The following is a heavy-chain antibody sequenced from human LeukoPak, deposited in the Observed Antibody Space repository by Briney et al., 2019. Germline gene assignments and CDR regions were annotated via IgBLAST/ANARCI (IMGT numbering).Heavy chain of an antibody. CDR2: ISGGGGST. CDR3: AKRTDRSGYYYVDY. D-gene: IGHD3-22*01. J-gene: IGHJ4*02. CDR1: GFTFSSYA. V-gene: IGHV3-23*01. Sequence: GGSLRLSCAASGFTFSSYAMSWVRQAPGKGLEWVSAISGGGGSTYYADSVKGRFTISRDNSKNTLYLQMNSLRAEDTAVYYCAKRTDRSGYYYVDYWGQGTLVTVSS.